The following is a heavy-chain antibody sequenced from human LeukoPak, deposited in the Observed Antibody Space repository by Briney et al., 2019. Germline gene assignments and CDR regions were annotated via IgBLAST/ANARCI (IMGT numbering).Heavy chain of an antibody. CDR3: ARSTDYDSSGYYYPTYYYFDY. CDR1: GGSISSSSYY. CDR2: IYYSGST. Sequence: SETLSLTCTVSGGSISSSSYYWGWIRQPPGKGLEWSGIIYYSGSTYYNPSLKSRVTISVDTAKHQFSLKLRSVTAADTAVYYCARSTDYDSSGYYYPTYYYFDYWGQGTLVTASS. J-gene: IGHJ4*02. V-gene: IGHV4-39*01. D-gene: IGHD3-22*01.